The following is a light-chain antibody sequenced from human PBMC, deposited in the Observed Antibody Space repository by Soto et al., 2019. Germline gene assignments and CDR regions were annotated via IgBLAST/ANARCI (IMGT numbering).Light chain of an antibody. J-gene: IGKJ5*01. Sequence: EIVMTQSPATLSVSPGERATLSCRASQSVSSNLAWYQQKPGQAPRLLIYGASTRATGIPARFSGSGSGTEFTLTISSLQSEDFALYYCQQYNNWPAITFGRGTRLEIK. CDR3: QQYNNWPAIT. V-gene: IGKV3-15*01. CDR1: QSVSSN. CDR2: GAS.